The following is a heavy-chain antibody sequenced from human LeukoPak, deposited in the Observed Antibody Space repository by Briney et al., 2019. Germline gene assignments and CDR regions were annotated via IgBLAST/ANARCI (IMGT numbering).Heavy chain of an antibody. J-gene: IGHJ3*02. CDR3: AKDVNFGASRDAFDI. Sequence: GASVKVSCKASGYIFTVYGINWVRQAPGQGLEWMGWINTNTETPTFAQDFTGRFVFSVDASINTAYLQINSLKADDTAVYYCAKDVNFGASRDAFDIWGQGTMVTVAS. V-gene: IGHV7-4-1*02. CDR2: INTNTETP. D-gene: IGHD3-10*01. CDR1: GYIFTVYG.